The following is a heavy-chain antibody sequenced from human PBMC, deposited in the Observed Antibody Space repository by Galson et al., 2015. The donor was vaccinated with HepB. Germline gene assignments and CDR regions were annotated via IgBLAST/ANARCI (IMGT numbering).Heavy chain of an antibody. CDR1: GFTFSNYG. J-gene: IGHJ4*02. CDR3: AKDFAIIAAAGTTPFDY. V-gene: IGHV3-30*18. CDR2: ISYDGSNK. D-gene: IGHD6-13*01. Sequence: SLRLSCAASGFTFSNYGMHWVRQAPGKGLEWVAVISYDGSNKYYADSVKGRFTISRDNSKNTLYLQMNSLRAEDTAVYYCAKDFAIIAAAGTTPFDYWGQGTLVTVSS.